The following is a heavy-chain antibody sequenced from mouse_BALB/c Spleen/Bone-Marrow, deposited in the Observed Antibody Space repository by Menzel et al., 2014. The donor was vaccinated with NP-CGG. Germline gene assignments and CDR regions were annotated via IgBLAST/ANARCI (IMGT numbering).Heavy chain of an antibody. Sequence: VHLVESGADLAKPGASMKMSCKASGYTFTNYWMHWVEQRPGQGLEWIGNINPSTGYTEYNQKFRDKATLTADKSSSTAYMQLSSLTSEDSAVYYCTRDNYEAMDYWGQGTSVTVSS. D-gene: IGHD1-3*01. CDR3: TRDNYEAMDY. CDR2: INPSTGYT. CDR1: GYTFTNYW. J-gene: IGHJ4*01. V-gene: IGHV1-7*01.